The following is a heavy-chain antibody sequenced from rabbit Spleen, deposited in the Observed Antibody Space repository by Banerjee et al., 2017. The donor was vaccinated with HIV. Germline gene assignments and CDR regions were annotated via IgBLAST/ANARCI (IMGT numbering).Heavy chain of an antibody. CDR1: GFSFTYIDY. Sequence: QSLAESGGALVKPGASLTLTCTASGFSFTYIDYLCWVRQPPGKGPEWIACVSAGMSFTTYYAPWAKGRFTISKTSSTTVTLQKTSLTAADTATYFCARDSGTSFSSYCMDLWGPGTLVNV. V-gene: IGHV1S40*01. CDR3: ARDSGTSFSSYCMDL. D-gene: IGHD8-1*01. CDR2: VSAGMSFTT. J-gene: IGHJ6*01.